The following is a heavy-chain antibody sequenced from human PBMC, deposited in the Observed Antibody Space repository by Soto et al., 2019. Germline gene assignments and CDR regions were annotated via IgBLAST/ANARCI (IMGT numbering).Heavy chain of an antibody. D-gene: IGHD3-16*01. J-gene: IGHJ4*02. Sequence: PEGSLRRSCVAAGLIFEGYDMHWVRPVPGKGLEWVSSITSNSDAIKYADSVKGRFTLSRDNAKNSMYLEMNSLRVEDTAFYFCVKGTFSRSKVSLDYWGQGTRVTFST. V-gene: IGHV3-9*01. CDR3: VKGTFSRSKVSLDY. CDR2: ITSNSDAI. CDR1: GLIFEGYD.